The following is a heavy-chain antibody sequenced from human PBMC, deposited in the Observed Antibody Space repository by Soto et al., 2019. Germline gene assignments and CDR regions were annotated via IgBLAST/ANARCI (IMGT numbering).Heavy chain of an antibody. CDR1: GYTFTSYY. CDR3: ARNPPYDFWSGYPAHYYYGMDV. Sequence: GASVKVSCKASGYTFTSYYMHWVRQAPGQGLEWMGIINPSGGSTSYAQKFQGRVTMTRDTSTSTVYMELSSLRSEDTAGYYCARNPPYDFWSGYPAHYYYGMDVWGQGTTVTVSS. J-gene: IGHJ6*02. CDR2: INPSGGST. D-gene: IGHD3-3*01. V-gene: IGHV1-46*01.